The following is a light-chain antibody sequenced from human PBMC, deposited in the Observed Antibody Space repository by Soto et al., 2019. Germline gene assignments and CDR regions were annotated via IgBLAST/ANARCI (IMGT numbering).Light chain of an antibody. CDR1: QSVNSN. J-gene: IGKJ3*01. CDR3: QQYGSSPFT. Sequence: DIVLTQSPGTLSLSPGERATLSCRASQSVNSNLAWYQQKPGQAPRLLIYGASSRATGIPDRFSGSGSGTVFTLTIRRLGPEDSAVYYCQQYGSSPFTFGPGTKVDIK. CDR2: GAS. V-gene: IGKV3-20*01.